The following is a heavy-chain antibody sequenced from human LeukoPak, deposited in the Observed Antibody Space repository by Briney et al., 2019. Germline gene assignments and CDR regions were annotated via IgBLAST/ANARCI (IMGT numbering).Heavy chain of an antibody. J-gene: IGHJ2*01. CDR3: AKTIPYWYFDL. V-gene: IGHV3-23*01. Sequence: GGSLRLSCAASGFTFGSYVMSWVRQAPGKGLEWVSAISSSGDSTYYADSVKGRFTISRDNSKNTLYLQMNSLRAEDTAIYYCAKTIPYWYFDLWGRGTLVTVSS. D-gene: IGHD5-24*01. CDR2: ISSSGDST. CDR1: GFTFGSYV.